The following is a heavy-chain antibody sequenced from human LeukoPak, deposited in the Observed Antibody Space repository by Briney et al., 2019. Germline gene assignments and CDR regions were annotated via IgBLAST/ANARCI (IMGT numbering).Heavy chain of an antibody. J-gene: IGHJ4*02. CDR2: IRYDGSNK. CDR1: GFTFSSYS. V-gene: IGHV3-30*02. CDR3: ARVVDHDYSDYYLDY. D-gene: IGHD4-11*01. Sequence: PGGSLRLSCAASGFTFSSYSMNWVRQAPGKGLEWVAFIRYDGSNKYYADSVKGRFTISRDNSKNTLYLQMNSLRAEDTAVYYCARVVDHDYSDYYLDYWGQGTLVTVSS.